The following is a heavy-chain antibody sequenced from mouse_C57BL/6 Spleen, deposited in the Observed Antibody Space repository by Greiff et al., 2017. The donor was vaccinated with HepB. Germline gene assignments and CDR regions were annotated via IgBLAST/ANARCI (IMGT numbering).Heavy chain of an antibody. Sequence: VQLQQSGPGLVAPSQSLSITCTVSGFSLTSYGVSWVRQPPGKGLEWLGVIWGDGSTNYHSALISRLSISKDNSKSQVFLKLNSLQTDDTATYYCANTWGIYDGYPFAYWGQGTLVTVSA. CDR2: IWGDGST. D-gene: IGHD2-3*01. J-gene: IGHJ3*01. CDR1: GFSLTSYG. CDR3: ANTWGIYDGYPFAY. V-gene: IGHV2-3*01.